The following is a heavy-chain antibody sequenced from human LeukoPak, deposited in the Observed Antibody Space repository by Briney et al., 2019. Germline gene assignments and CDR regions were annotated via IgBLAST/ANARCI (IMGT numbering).Heavy chain of an antibody. D-gene: IGHD7-27*01. CDR3: ARGRRTGDDAFDI. CDR2: ISSSSSYI. J-gene: IGHJ3*02. CDR1: GFTLSSYA. Sequence: GGSLRLSCAASGFTLSSYAMSWVRQGPGKGLEWVSSISSSSSYIYYADSVKGRFTISRDNAKNSLYLQMNSLRAEDTAVYYCARGRRTGDDAFDIWGQGTMVTVSS. V-gene: IGHV3-21*01.